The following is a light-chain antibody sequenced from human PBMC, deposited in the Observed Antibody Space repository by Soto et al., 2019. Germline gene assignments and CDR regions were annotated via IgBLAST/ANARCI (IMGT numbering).Light chain of an antibody. CDR1: QSVSSN. CDR2: GAS. CDR3: QQYNNWLWT. Sequence: EIVMTQSPATLSVSPGERATLSCRASQSVSSNLAWYQQKPGQAPRLLIYGASTRATGIPARFSGSGSGTEFTLTISSLQSEDFAVYYCQQYNNWLWTFGQGNTVEIK. J-gene: IGKJ1*01. V-gene: IGKV3-15*01.